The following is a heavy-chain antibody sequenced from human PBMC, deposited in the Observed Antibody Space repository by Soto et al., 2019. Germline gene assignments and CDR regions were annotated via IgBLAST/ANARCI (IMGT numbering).Heavy chain of an antibody. Sequence: QVQVQQSGPRLVKPSETLSLTCTVSSGPTRSHNWGWIRQSPGRGLEWIGYVYYTGGTSYNPSLNXXVXLSADTSTNHISLTLSSVTAADPAIYYCVRQGIDYLHGLVDVWGQGTAVSVSS. J-gene: IGHJ6*02. V-gene: IGHV4-59*08. CDR3: VRQGIDYLHGLVDV. D-gene: IGHD1-26*01. CDR2: VYYTGGT. CDR1: SGPTRSHN.